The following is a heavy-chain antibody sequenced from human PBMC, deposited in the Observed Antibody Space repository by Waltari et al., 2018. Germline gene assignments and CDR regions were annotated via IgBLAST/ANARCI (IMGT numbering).Heavy chain of an antibody. J-gene: IGHJ4*02. V-gene: IGHV3-48*03. D-gene: IGHD1-7*01. Sequence: EVQLVESGGGLVQPGGSLRLSCAASGFTFSSYEMNWVRQAQGKGLEWVSYISTSGSTIYYADSVKGRFTISRDNAKNSLYLQMNSLRAEDTAVYYCARSRYNWNYGDFDYWGQGTLVTVSS. CDR1: GFTFSSYE. CDR3: ARSRYNWNYGDFDY. CDR2: ISTSGSTI.